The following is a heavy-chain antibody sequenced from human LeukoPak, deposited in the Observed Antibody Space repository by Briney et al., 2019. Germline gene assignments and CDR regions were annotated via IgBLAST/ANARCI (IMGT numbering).Heavy chain of an antibody. D-gene: IGHD3-10*01. V-gene: IGHV1-18*01. CDR1: GYTFTSYG. CDR3: ARAVTMVRGGVDSPRFDP. J-gene: IGHJ5*02. CDR2: ISAYNGNT. Sequence: ASVKVSCKASGYTFTSYGISWVRQAPGQGLEWMGWISAYNGNTNYAQKLQGRVTMTTDTSTSTAYMELRSLRSDDTAVYYCARAVTMVRGGVDSPRFDPWGQGTLVTVSS.